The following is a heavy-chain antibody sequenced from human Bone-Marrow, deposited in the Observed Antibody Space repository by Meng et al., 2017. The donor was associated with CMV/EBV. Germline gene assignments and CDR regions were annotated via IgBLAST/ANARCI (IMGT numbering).Heavy chain of an antibody. CDR1: DGSISSYY. CDR3: ARDGGYYYFDY. CDR2: IYYSGST. V-gene: IGHV4-59*01. J-gene: IGHJ4*02. D-gene: IGHD2-15*01. Sequence: SETLSLTCTVSDGSISSYYWSWIQQPPGKGLEWIGYIYYSGSTNYNPSLKSRVTISVDTSKSQFSLNLSSVTAADTAVYYSARDGGYYYFDYWGQGALVTVSS.